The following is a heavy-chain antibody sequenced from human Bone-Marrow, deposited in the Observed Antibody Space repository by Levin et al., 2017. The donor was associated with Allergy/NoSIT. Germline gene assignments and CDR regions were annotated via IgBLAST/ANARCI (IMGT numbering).Heavy chain of an antibody. Sequence: SETLSLTCTVSGGSISNYYWSWIRQPPGKGLEWIGYVYYSGNTNYNPSLESRVIISLGTSKNQFSLKMSSVTAADTAVYYCARSFYYDASGYSASPVPNFFYYGFDVWGLGTTVTVSS. CDR1: GGSISNYY. D-gene: IGHD3-22*01. V-gene: IGHV4-59*08. J-gene: IGHJ6*02. CDR2: VYYSGNT. CDR3: ARSFYYDASGYSASPVPNFFYYGFDV.